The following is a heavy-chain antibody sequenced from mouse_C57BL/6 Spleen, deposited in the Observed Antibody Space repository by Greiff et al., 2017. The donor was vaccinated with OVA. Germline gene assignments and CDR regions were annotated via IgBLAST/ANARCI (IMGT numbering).Heavy chain of an antibody. CDR3: ARGAWRIPLWYFDV. J-gene: IGHJ1*03. V-gene: IGHV1-26*01. CDR1: GYTFTDYY. Sequence: EVQLQQSGPELVKPGASVKISCKASGYTFTDYYMNWVKQSHGKSLEWIGDINPNNGGTSYNQKFKGKATLTVDKSSSTAYMELRSLTSEDSAVYYCARGAWRIPLWYFDVWGTGTTVTVSS. CDR2: INPNNGGT.